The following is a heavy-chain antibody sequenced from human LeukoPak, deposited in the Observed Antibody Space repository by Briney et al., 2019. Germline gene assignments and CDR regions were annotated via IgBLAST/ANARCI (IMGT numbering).Heavy chain of an antibody. CDR2: INPSGGST. CDR3: ARDPCGGDCHFDY. D-gene: IGHD2-21*02. CDR1: GYIFTSYY. Sequence: ASVKLSCKASGYIFTSYYMHWVRQAPRQGPEWMGKINPSGGSTSYAQKFQGRVTMTRDTSTSTVYMELSSLRSEDTAVYYCARDPCGGDCHFDYWGQGALVTVSS. J-gene: IGHJ4*02. V-gene: IGHV1-46*01.